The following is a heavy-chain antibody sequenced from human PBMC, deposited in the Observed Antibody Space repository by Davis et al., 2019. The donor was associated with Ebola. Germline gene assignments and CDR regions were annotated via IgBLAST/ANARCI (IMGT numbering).Heavy chain of an antibody. CDR1: GGSISSSSYY. CDR2: IYYSGST. J-gene: IGHJ6*02. D-gene: IGHD6-13*01. V-gene: IGHV4-39*01. CDR3: ARVPYSPLDYGMDV. Sequence: MPGGSLRLSCTVSGGSISSSSYYWGWIRQPPGKGLEWIGSIYYSGSTYYNPSLKSRVTISVDTSKNQFSLKLSSVTAADTAVYYCARVPYSPLDYGMDVWGQGTTVTVSS.